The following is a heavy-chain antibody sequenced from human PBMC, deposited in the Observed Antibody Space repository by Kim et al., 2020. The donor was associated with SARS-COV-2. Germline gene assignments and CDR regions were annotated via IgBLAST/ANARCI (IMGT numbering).Heavy chain of an antibody. CDR3: ARAGNHYDFWSGYYNYYYYGMDV. CDR1: GFTFSSYE. V-gene: IGHV3-48*03. D-gene: IGHD3-3*01. Sequence: GGSLRLSCAASGFTFSSYEMNWVRQAPGKGLEWVSYISSSGSTIYYADSVKGRFTISRDNAKNSLYLQMNSLRAEETAVYYCARAGNHYDFWSGYYNYYYYGMDVWGQGTTVTVSS. CDR2: ISSSGSTI. J-gene: IGHJ6*02.